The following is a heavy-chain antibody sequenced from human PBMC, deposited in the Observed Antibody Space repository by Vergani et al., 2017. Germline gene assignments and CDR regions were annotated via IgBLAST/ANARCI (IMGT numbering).Heavy chain of an antibody. CDR1: GFTFSDYY. CDR2: ISSSSSYT. J-gene: IGHJ4*02. D-gene: IGHD3-9*01. V-gene: IGHV3-11*06. Sequence: VQLLESGGGLVQPGGSLRLSCAASGFTFSDYYMSWIRQAPGKGLEWVSYISSSSSYTNYADSVKGRFTISRDNAKNSLYLQMNSLRAEDTAVYYCARVSQNLDSFDYWGQGTLVTVSS. CDR3: ARVSQNLDSFDY.